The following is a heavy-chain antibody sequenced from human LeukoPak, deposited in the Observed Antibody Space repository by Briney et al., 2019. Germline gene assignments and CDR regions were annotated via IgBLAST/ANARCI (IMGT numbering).Heavy chain of an antibody. CDR3: ARVGYCSGGSCSYYYYYYMDV. Sequence: PSETLSLTCTVSGGSISSYYWSWIRQPAGKGLEWIGRIYTSGSTNYNPSLKSRVTMSVDTSKNQFSLKLRSVTAADTAVYYCARVGYCSGGSCSYYYYYYMDVWGKGTTVTVSS. CDR1: GGSISSYY. J-gene: IGHJ6*03. V-gene: IGHV4-4*07. D-gene: IGHD2-15*01. CDR2: IYTSGST.